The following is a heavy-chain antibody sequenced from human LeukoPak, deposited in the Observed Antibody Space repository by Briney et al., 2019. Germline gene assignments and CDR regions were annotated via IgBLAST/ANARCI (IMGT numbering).Heavy chain of an antibody. CDR1: GFTFSSYE. CDR3: ASSSWPEDGMDV. Sequence: GGSLRLSSAASGFTFSSYEMNWVRQAPGKGLEWVSYISSSGSTIYYADSVKGRFTISRDNAKNSLYLQMNSLRAEDTAVYYCASSSWPEDGMDVWGQGTTVTVSS. CDR2: ISSSGSTI. D-gene: IGHD1-14*01. V-gene: IGHV3-48*03. J-gene: IGHJ6*02.